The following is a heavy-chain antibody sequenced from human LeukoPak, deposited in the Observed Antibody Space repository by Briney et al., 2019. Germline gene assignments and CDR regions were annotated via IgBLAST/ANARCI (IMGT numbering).Heavy chain of an antibody. CDR2: IYHSGST. CDR1: GGSISSGGYS. Sequence: SETLSLTCAVSGGSISSGGYSWSWIRQPPGKGLEWIGYIYHSGSTYYNPSLKSRVTISVDRSKNQFSLKLSSVTAADTAVYYCARDQTTVSLRKYYYYYMDVWGKGTTVTVSS. CDR3: ARDQTTVSLRKYYYYYMDV. J-gene: IGHJ6*03. D-gene: IGHD4-11*01. V-gene: IGHV4-30-2*01.